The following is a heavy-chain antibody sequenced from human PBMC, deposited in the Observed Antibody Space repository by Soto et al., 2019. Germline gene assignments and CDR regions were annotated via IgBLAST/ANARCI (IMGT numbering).Heavy chain of an antibody. Sequence: PSETLSLTCTVSGGSFKSGSYSWSWIRQPPGKGLEWIGYVYHTGRTSYNPSPKSRVSISMDTSKNQFSLNLDSVTAADTALYLCTRYFDYFDSRDQGTLVTFSS. V-gene: IGHV4-61*01. CDR1: GGSFKSGSYS. D-gene: IGHD3-9*01. CDR3: TRYFDYFDS. CDR2: VYHTGRT. J-gene: IGHJ4*02.